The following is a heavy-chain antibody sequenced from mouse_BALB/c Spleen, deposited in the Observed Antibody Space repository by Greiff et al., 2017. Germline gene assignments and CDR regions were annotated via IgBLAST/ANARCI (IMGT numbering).Heavy chain of an antibody. D-gene: IGHD1-1*01. CDR3: ARWGYYGNYAMDY. CDR2: ISYSGST. J-gene: IGHJ4*01. CDR1: GYSITSDYA. Sequence: DVKLVESGPGLVKPSQSLSLTCTVTGYSITSDYAWNWIRQFPGNKLEWMGYISYSGSTSYNPSLKSRISITRDTSKNQFFLQLNSVTTEDTATYYCARWGYYGNYAMDYWGQGTSVTVSS. V-gene: IGHV3-2*02.